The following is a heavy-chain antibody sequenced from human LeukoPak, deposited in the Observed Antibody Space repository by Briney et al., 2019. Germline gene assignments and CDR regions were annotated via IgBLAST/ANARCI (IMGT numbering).Heavy chain of an antibody. V-gene: IGHV1-24*01. D-gene: IGHD6-6*01. CDR3: ARDLAYSSSFGWFDP. CDR1: GYTLTELS. CDR2: FDPEDGET. J-gene: IGHJ5*02. Sequence: GASVKVSCKVSGYTLTELSMHWVRQAPGKGLEWMGGFDPEDGETIYAQKLQGRVTMTTDTSTSTAYMELRSLRSDDTAVYYCARDLAYSSSFGWFDPWGQGTLVTVSS.